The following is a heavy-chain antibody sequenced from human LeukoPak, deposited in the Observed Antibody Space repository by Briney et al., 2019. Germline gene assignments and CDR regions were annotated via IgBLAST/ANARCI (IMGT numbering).Heavy chain of an antibody. J-gene: IGHJ4*02. Sequence: GRSLRLSCAASGFTFSSYAMHWVRQAPGKGLEWVAVISYDGSNKYYADSVKGRFTISRDNSKNTLYLQMNSLRAEDTAVYYCAKGLGYCSSTSCRDGFDYWGQGTLVTVSS. D-gene: IGHD2-2*01. V-gene: IGHV3-30-3*01. CDR2: ISYDGSNK. CDR1: GFTFSSYA. CDR3: AKGLGYCSSTSCRDGFDY.